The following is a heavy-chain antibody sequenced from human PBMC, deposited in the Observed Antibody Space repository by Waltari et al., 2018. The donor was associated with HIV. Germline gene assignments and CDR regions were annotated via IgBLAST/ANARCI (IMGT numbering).Heavy chain of an antibody. V-gene: IGHV3-53*02. D-gene: IGHD7-27*01. CDR1: DLTVGPPY. Sequence: VEVVETGGRLVRRGGSLSPSCLLSDLTVGPPYMPWDRQSPHRSLEYDAVLYNRTKSSFGDSVRGRFPLSRTISANILSVHMTDLTADDSAIYYCAAGTSRRLWGAYYHGLDAWGRGTAVTVSS. CDR2: LYNRTKS. J-gene: IGHJ6*02. CDR3: AAGTSRRLWGAYYHGLDA.